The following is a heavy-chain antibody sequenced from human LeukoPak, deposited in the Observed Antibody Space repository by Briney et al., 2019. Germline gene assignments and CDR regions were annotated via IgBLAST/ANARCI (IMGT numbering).Heavy chain of an antibody. J-gene: IGHJ6*02. V-gene: IGHV1-18*01. CDR3: ARAWGAMVSPHYYYYGMDV. D-gene: IGHD5-18*01. CDR2: ISAYNGNT. Sequence: ASVKVSCKASGYTFTSYGISWVRQAPGQGLEWMGWISAYNGNTNYAQRLQGRVTMTTDTSTSTAYMELRSLRSDDTAVYYCARAWGAMVSPHYYYYGMDVWGQGTTVTVSS. CDR1: GYTFTSYG.